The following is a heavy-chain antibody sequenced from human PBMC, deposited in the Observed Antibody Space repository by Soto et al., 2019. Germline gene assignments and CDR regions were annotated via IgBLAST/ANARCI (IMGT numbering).Heavy chain of an antibody. D-gene: IGHD1-26*01. CDR2: VYYSGTT. CDR1: GGSIRNGDYY. CDR3: VTVNLVGPAYYFDY. J-gene: IGHJ4*02. Sequence: KTSETLSLTCTVSGGSIRNGDYYWGWIRQPPGKGLEWIGYVYYSGTTYSHPSLNSRVSISVGTSENQFSLRLTSVTAADTAVYYCVTVNLVGPAYYFDYWGPGTLVTVPQ. V-gene: IGHV4-30-4*01.